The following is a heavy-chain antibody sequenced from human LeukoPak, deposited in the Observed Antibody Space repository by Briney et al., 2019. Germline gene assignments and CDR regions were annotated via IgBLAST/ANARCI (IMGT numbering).Heavy chain of an antibody. V-gene: IGHV4-59*01. CDR3: ARVSGITVTTDGWFDP. CDR1: GGSISSYY. D-gene: IGHD4-17*01. Sequence: PSETLSLTCTVSGGSISSYYWSWIRQPPGKGLEWIGYIYYSGSTNYSPSLKSRVTISVDTSKNQFSLKLSSVTAADTAVYYCARVSGITVTTDGWFDPWGQGTLVTVSS. CDR2: IYYSGST. J-gene: IGHJ5*02.